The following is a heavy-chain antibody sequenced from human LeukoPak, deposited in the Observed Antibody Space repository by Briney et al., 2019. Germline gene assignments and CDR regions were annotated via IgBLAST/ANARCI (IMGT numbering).Heavy chain of an antibody. D-gene: IGHD4/OR15-4a*01. J-gene: IGHJ4*02. CDR1: GITFSSYS. CDR3: ARGGLSTMGY. V-gene: IGHV3-48*01. CDR2: ISSSGSTK. Sequence: GGSLRLSCGASGITFSSYSMNWVRQAPGKGLEWVSYISSSGSTKYYADSVKGRFTISRDNARNSLYLQMNSLRAEDTAVYFCARGGLSTMGYWGQGTLVTVSS.